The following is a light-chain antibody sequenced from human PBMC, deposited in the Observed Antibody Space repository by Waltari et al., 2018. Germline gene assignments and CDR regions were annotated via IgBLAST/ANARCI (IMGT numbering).Light chain of an antibody. CDR2: GEN. V-gene: IGLV3-19*01. J-gene: IGLJ1*01. CDR1: SLRTYY. Sequence: SSELTQDPAVSVGLGQTVTITCRGDSLRTYYANWYQQKPGQAPLLVIFGENDRPSGRPERFSASNSGNTASLTITGAQAEDEADHYWNSRESRTNPIFVFGTGTKVTVL. CDR3: NSRESRTNPIFV.